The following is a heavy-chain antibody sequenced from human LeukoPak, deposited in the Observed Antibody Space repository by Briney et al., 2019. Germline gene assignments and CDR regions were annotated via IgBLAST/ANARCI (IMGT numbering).Heavy chain of an antibody. CDR1: GGSFTGYY. D-gene: IGHD3-3*01. CDR3: ARGILEYYYFDL. J-gene: IGHJ2*01. Sequence: SETLSLTCAVSGGSFTGYYWSWIRQAPGKGLEWIGEIHYRGATNYKPSLRSRVTISRDTSENQFPLRLSSVTAADTAVYYCARGILEYYYFDLWGRGTLVTVSS. V-gene: IGHV4-34*01. CDR2: IHYRGAT.